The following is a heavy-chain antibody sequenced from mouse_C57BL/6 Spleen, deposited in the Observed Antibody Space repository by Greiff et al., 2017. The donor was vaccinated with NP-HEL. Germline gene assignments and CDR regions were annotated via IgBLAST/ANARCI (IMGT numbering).Heavy chain of an antibody. Sequence: VQLKESGPGLVKPSQSLSLTCSVTGYSITSGYYWNWIRQFPGNKLEWMGYISYDGSNNYNPSLKNRISITRDTSKNQFFLKLNSVTTEDTATYYCAVMRNYFDYWGQGTTLTVSS. CDR3: AVMRNYFDY. CDR2: ISYDGSN. CDR1: GYSITSGYY. D-gene: IGHD2-3*01. J-gene: IGHJ2*01. V-gene: IGHV3-6*01.